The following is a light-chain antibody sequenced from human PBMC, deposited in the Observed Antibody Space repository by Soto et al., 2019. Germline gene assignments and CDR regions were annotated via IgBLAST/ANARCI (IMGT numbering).Light chain of an antibody. V-gene: IGLV2-14*01. CDR2: DVT. Sequence: QSVLTQPASVSGSPGQSITISCTGTSSDVGGYNYVSWYQQYPGKAPKLMIYDVTNRPSGVSNRFSGSKSGNTASLTISGLQAEDEADYYCSSYTSIITLYVFGSGTKVTVL. CDR3: SSYTSIITLYV. J-gene: IGLJ1*01. CDR1: SSDVGGYNY.